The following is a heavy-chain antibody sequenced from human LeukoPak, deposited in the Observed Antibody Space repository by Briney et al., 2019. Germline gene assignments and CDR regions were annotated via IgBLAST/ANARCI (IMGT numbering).Heavy chain of an antibody. D-gene: IGHD3-10*01. CDR2: ISSSGSTI. CDR3: ARDREAAFDI. Sequence: GGSLRLSCAASGFTFSDYYMSWIRQAPGKGLEWVSYISSSGSTIYYADSVKGRFTISRDNSKNTLYLQMNSLRAADTAVYYCARDREAAFDIWGQGTMVTVSS. CDR1: GFTFSDYY. J-gene: IGHJ3*02. V-gene: IGHV3-11*01.